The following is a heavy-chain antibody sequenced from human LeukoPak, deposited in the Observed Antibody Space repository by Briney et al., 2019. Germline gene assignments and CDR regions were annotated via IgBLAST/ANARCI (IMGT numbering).Heavy chain of an antibody. CDR2: SIPILGIA. CDR1: GGTFSSYA. V-gene: IGHV1-69*10. J-gene: IGHJ4*02. D-gene: IGHD6-6*01. CDR3: ARESQYSSSSPYYFDY. Sequence: SVKVSCKASGGTFSSYAISWVRQAPGQGLEWMGGSIPILGIANYAQKFQGRVTITADKSTSTAYMELSSLRSEDTAVYYCARESQYSSSSPYYFDYWGQGTLVTVSS.